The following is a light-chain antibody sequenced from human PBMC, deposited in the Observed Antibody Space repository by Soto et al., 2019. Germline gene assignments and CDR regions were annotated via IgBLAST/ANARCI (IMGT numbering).Light chain of an antibody. CDR3: CSYAGSSTHVV. J-gene: IGLJ2*01. CDR1: SSDVGVYNL. Sequence: QSALTQPASVSGYPGQSITISCTGASSDVGVYNLVSWYQQHPGKAPKVMIYEVSKRPSGVSNRFSGYKSGNTASLTISGLQAEDEADYYCCSYAGSSTHVVFGGGTKLTVL. CDR2: EVS. V-gene: IGLV2-23*02.